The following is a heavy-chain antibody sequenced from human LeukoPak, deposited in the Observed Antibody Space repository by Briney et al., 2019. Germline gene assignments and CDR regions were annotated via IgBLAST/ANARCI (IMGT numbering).Heavy chain of an antibody. D-gene: IGHD5-18*01. V-gene: IGHV3-23*01. Sequence: AGRSLRLSCAASGFTFRSYAMNWVRQAPGKGLEWVSGTSGSGGSTFYADSVKGRFTMSRDNSKDTLYLQMNSLRAEDTAVYYCAKSGGYSYVENFDYWGQGTLVTVSS. J-gene: IGHJ4*02. CDR3: AKSGGYSYVENFDY. CDR2: TSGSGGST. CDR1: GFTFRSYA.